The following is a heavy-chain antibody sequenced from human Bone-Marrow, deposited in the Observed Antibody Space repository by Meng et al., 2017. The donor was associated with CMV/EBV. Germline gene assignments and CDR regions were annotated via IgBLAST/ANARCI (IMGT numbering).Heavy chain of an antibody. V-gene: IGHV1-69*04. D-gene: IGHD6-13*01. CDR2: IIPILGIS. CDR3: ARERGRQQLDVDY. J-gene: IGHJ4*02. CDR1: GGTFSSYT. Sequence: SVRVSCKASGGTFSSYTISWVRQAPGQGLEWLGRIIPILGISTYAQKFQGRVTIVADKPTSTAYMELSSLISEDTAVYYCARERGRQQLDVDYWGQGTLVTVSS.